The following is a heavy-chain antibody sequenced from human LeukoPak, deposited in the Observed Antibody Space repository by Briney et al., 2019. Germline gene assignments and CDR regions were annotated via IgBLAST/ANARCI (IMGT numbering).Heavy chain of an antibody. J-gene: IGHJ4*02. V-gene: IGHV3-13*01. D-gene: IGHD5-24*01. CDR2: IGAAGDK. CDR1: GFTFSTYD. Sequence: GGSLRLSCAASGFTFSTYDMHWVRQAAGEGLEWVSGIGAAGDKYYPGSVKGRFTISRENANNFLFLQMNSLGVGDTAVYYCARAARINGYNYFDYWGQGTLVTVSS. CDR3: ARAARINGYNYFDY.